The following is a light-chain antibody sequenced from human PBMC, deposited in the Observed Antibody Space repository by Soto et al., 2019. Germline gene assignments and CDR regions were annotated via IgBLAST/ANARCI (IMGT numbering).Light chain of an antibody. V-gene: IGKV1-33*01. CDR1: QDIRNF. CDR3: QQYDDLPLT. J-gene: IGKJ4*01. CDR2: DAS. Sequence: DIQMTQSPSSLSASVGDRVTITCQASQDIRNFLGWLQQKPGKAPNLLIYDASNLETGVPSRFSGSGSGTYFTFTISCLQPEDVATYYSQQYDDLPLTFGGGTKVDI.